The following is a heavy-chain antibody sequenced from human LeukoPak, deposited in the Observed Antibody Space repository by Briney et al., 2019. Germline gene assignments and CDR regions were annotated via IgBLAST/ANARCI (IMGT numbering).Heavy chain of an antibody. Sequence: SQTLSLTCTLSGGSIINGDYYWSWIRQPPGKGPEWIGYIYDDGSTYYNPSLKSRVTISIDTSKNQFSLNLRSVTAAGTAVYYCARLTGSGEVFDSWGQGTLVTVSS. CDR2: IYDDGST. CDR1: GGSIINGDYY. D-gene: IGHD1-14*01. J-gene: IGHJ4*02. V-gene: IGHV4-30-4*01. CDR3: ARLTGSGEVFDS.